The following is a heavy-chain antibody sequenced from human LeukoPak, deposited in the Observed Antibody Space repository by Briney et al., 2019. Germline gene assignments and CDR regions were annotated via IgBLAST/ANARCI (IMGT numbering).Heavy chain of an antibody. CDR1: GFTFSSYG. D-gene: IGHD4-17*01. Sequence: AGGSLRLSCAASGFTFSSYGMHWVRQAPGKGLEWVAVIWYDGSNKYYADSVKGRFTISRDNSKNTLYLQMNSLRAEDTAVYYCARDGFDYGDYLYYYYGMDVWGQGTTVTVSS. CDR2: IWYDGSNK. CDR3: ARDGFDYGDYLYYYYGMDV. V-gene: IGHV3-33*01. J-gene: IGHJ6*02.